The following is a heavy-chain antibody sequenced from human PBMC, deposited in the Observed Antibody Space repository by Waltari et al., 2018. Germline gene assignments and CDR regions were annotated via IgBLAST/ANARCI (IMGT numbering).Heavy chain of an antibody. CDR2: IYYSGST. V-gene: IGHV4-39*01. CDR3: ARHRMLSGSYFFDY. D-gene: IGHD1-26*01. CDR1: GGSISSSSYY. Sequence: QLQLQESGPGLVKPSETLSLTCTVSGGSISSSSYYWGWIRQPPGKGLEWIGSIYYSGSTYYNPSLKSLVTISVDTSKNQFSLKLSSVTAADTAVYYCARHRMLSGSYFFDYWGQGTLVTVSS. J-gene: IGHJ4*02.